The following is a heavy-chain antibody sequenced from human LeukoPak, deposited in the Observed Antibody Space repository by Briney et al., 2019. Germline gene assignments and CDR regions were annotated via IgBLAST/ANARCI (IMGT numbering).Heavy chain of an antibody. CDR1: GFTVSSNY. Sequence: GSLRLSCAASGFTVSSNYMSWVRQAPGKGLEWVSVIYSGGSTYYADSVKGRFTISRHNSKNTLYLQMNSLRAEDTAVYYCASLYSGSYYREYYFDYWGQGTLVTVSS. D-gene: IGHD1-26*01. CDR2: IYSGGST. V-gene: IGHV3-53*04. J-gene: IGHJ4*02. CDR3: ASLYSGSYYREYYFDY.